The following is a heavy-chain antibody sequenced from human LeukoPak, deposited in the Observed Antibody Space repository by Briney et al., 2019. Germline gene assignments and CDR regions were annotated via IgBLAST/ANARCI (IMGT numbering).Heavy chain of an antibody. CDR1: GGSISSSGYY. J-gene: IGHJ5*02. V-gene: IGHV4-39*01. Sequence: SETLSLTCTVSGGSISSSGYYWGWIRQPPGKGLECIARIYYSGSTYYNPSLKSRVTISVDTSKNQLSLKLSSLTAADTAVYYCARHEYSGSYYGLSWFDPWGQGTLVTVSS. D-gene: IGHD1-26*01. CDR2: IYYSGST. CDR3: ARHEYSGSYYGLSWFDP.